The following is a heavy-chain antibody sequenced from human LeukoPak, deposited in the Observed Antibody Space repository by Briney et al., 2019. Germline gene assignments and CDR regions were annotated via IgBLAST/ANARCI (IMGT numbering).Heavy chain of an antibody. J-gene: IGHJ4*02. CDR2: IDWDGDK. CDR1: GFSIRTTAMC. Sequence: SGPTLVNPTQTLTLTCTFSGFSIRTTAMCVSWIRQPPGKALEWLALIDWDGDKYYSTSLTTRLTISMDTSKNQVVLAMTNVDPVDTATYFCARVYSEYPLDYLDYWGQGTLVTVSS. D-gene: IGHD5-12*01. CDR3: ARVYSEYPLDYLDY. V-gene: IGHV2-70*12.